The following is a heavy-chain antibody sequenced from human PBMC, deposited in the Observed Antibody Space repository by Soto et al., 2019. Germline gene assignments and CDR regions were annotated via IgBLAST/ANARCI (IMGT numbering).Heavy chain of an antibody. J-gene: IGHJ4*02. CDR2: IVVGSGNT. V-gene: IGHV1-58*01. D-gene: IGHD3-3*01. Sequence: ASVKVSCEASGFTFTSSAVQWVRQARGQRLEWIGWIVVGSGNTNYAQKFQERVTITRDMSTSTAYMELSSLRSEDTAVYYCAALTIFGVVITGFWGQGTLVTVSS. CDR1: GFTFTSSA. CDR3: AALTIFGVVITGF.